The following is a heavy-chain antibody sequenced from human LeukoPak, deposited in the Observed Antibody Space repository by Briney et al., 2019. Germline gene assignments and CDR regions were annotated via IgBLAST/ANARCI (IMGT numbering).Heavy chain of an antibody. Sequence: GGSLRLSCAASGFTVSSNYMTWVRQAPGKGLEWVSVIYRAGNTYYTDSVKGRFTISRDNSKNTVYLQMNSLRAEDTAVYYCATFSYAGNAGGSVGPWGQGTLVTVSS. J-gene: IGHJ5*02. CDR1: GFTVSSNY. D-gene: IGHD4-23*01. CDR2: IYRAGNT. CDR3: ATFSYAGNAGGSVGP. V-gene: IGHV3-53*01.